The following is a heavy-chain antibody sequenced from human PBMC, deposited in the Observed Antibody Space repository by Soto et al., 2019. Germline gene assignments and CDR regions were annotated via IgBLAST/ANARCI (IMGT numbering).Heavy chain of an antibody. J-gene: IGHJ4*02. D-gene: IGHD3-3*01. CDR1: GYTFITYD. V-gene: IGHV1-8*01. CDR2: MNPNNGNA. Sequence: QVQLVQSGAEVKKPGASVKVSCKASGYTFITYDTNWVRQAAGQGLEWMGWMNPNNGNAGYAQKFQGRVTMTRNTSISLAYMELSSLRFDDTAVYFCARRRVRSGPNYFDSRGQGSLVTVSS. CDR3: ARRRVRSGPNYFDS.